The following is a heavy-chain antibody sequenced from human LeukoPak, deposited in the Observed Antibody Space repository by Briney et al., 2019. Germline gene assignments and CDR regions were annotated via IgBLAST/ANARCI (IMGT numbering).Heavy chain of an antibody. Sequence: GGSLRLPCAASGFTFSNHGMHWVRQAPGKGLEWVAVIWYDGSNQYYADSVKGRFTISGDNSKNMVYLQMNSLRAEDTATYYCASWGDGKRFDYWGQGTLVTVSS. V-gene: IGHV3-33*01. CDR2: IWYDGSNQ. CDR3: ASWGDGKRFDY. CDR1: GFTFSNHG. D-gene: IGHD2-21*02. J-gene: IGHJ4*02.